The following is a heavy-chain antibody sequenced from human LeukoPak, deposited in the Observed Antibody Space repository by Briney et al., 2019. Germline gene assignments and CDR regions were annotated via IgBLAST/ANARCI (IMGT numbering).Heavy chain of an antibody. V-gene: IGHV1-18*01. CDR2: ISAYNGNT. J-gene: IGHJ4*02. Sequence: ASVKVSCKASGYTFTSYGISWVRQAPGQGLEWMGWISAYNGNTNYAQKLQDRVTMTTDTSTTTAYMELRSLRSDDTAVCYCARAPMEQLRDYWGQGTLVTVSS. D-gene: IGHD6-13*01. CDR1: GYTFTSYG. CDR3: ARAPMEQLRDY.